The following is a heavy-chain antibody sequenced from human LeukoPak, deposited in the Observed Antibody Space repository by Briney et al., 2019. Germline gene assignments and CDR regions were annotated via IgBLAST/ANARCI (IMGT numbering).Heavy chain of an antibody. CDR3: AKVPYYDFWSGYNPFDY. D-gene: IGHD3-3*01. CDR1: GFTFSSYA. CDR2: ISGSGGST. V-gene: IGHV3-23*01. J-gene: IGHJ4*02. Sequence: GGSLRLSCAASGFTFSSYAMSWVRQAPGKGLEWVSAISGSGGSTYYSDSVKGRLTISRDNSKNTLYLQMNSLRAEDTAVYYCAKVPYYDFWSGYNPFDYWGQGTLVTVSS.